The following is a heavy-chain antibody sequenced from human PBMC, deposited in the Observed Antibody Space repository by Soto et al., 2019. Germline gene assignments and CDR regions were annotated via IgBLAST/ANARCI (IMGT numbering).Heavy chain of an antibody. CDR3: ARGDSIAARQDNYYYYGMDV. V-gene: IGHV1-69*13. Sequence: GASVKVSCKASGGTFSSYAISWVRQAPGQGLEWMGGIIPIFGTANYAQKFQGRVTITADESTSTAYMELSSLRSEDTAAYYCARGDSIAARQDNYYYYGMDVWGQGTTVTVSS. CDR1: GGTFSSYA. J-gene: IGHJ6*02. D-gene: IGHD6-6*01. CDR2: IIPIFGTA.